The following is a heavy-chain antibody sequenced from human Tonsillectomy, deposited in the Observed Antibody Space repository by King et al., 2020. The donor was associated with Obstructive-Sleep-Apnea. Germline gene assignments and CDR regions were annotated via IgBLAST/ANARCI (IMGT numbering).Heavy chain of an antibody. CDR3: ARVHIGYNWDYAGPYYFDY. CDR2: IYSDGRT. CDR1: GFTVSSNY. J-gene: IGHJ4*02. D-gene: IGHD1-7*01. Sequence: VQLVESGGGLVQPGGSLRLSCAASGFTVSSNYMSWVRQAPGKGLEWVSLIYSDGRTYYADSVKGRFTISRDTSKNTLNLHINSLRAEDTAVYFCARVHIGYNWDYAGPYYFDYWGQGTLVTVSS. V-gene: IGHV3-66*01.